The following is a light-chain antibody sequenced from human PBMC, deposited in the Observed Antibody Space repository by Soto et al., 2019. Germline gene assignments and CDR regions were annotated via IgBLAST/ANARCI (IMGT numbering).Light chain of an antibody. CDR2: GAS. Sequence: EIFMTQSPATLSVFPGERVILSCRASXXVXSTLAWYQQKPGQAPRLLIRGASTRATGVPARFSGSGSGTEFTLTISSLQSEDFAVYYCQQYSSSLTFGGGTTLEIK. J-gene: IGKJ4*02. CDR3: QQYSSSLT. V-gene: IGKV3-15*01. CDR1: XXVXST.